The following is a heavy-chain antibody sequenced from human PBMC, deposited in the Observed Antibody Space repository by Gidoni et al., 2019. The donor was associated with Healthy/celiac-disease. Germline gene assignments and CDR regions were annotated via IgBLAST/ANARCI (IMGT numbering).Heavy chain of an antibody. CDR2: IYYSGST. CDR3: ARSRDTAMVDY. Sequence: QLQLQESGPGLAKPSETLSLTCTVSGCSISSSSYYWGWIRQPPGKGLEWIGSIYYSGSTYYNPSIKSRVTISVDTSKNQFSLKLSSVTAADTAVYYCARSRDTAMVDYWGQGTLVTVSS. CDR1: GCSISSSSYY. D-gene: IGHD5-18*01. J-gene: IGHJ4*02. V-gene: IGHV4-39*01.